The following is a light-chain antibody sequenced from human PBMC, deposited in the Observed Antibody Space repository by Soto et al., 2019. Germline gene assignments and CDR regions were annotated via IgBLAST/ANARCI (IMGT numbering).Light chain of an antibody. CDR1: QGIRND. Sequence: AIQMTQSPSSLSASVGDRVTITCRASQGIRNDLGWYQQKPGKAPKFLIYGASSLQSGVPSRFSGSGSVTEFTLTINSLQPEDFATYYCLQDYNYPYTFGQGTKLEIK. V-gene: IGKV1-6*01. J-gene: IGKJ2*01. CDR2: GAS. CDR3: LQDYNYPYT.